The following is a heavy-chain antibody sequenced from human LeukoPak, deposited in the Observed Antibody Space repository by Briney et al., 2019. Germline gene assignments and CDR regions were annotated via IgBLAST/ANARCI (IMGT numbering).Heavy chain of an antibody. J-gene: IGHJ6*04. CDR3: AELGITMIGGV. CDR2: ISSSGSTI. D-gene: IGHD3-10*02. V-gene: IGHV3-48*03. Sequence: GGSLRLSCAASGFTFSSYEMNWVRQAPGKGLEWVSYISSSGSTIYYADSVKGRFTISRDNAKNSLYLQMNSLTAEDTAVYYCAELGITMIGGVWGKGTTVTISS. CDR1: GFTFSSYE.